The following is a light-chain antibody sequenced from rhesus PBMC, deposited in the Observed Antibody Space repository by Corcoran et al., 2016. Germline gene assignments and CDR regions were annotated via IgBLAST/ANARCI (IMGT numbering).Light chain of an antibody. Sequence: DIQMTQSPSSLSASVGVTVTITCRASQGISSDVAWYQQKPGKAPKPLIYYASNLESGGPSRYSGSGSWTEFTLTICSLQPEDFPTYYCQHYYRIPYIFGQGTKVEIK. CDR3: QHYYRIPYI. V-gene: IGKV1-37*01. CDR2: YAS. CDR1: QGISSD. J-gene: IGKJ2*01.